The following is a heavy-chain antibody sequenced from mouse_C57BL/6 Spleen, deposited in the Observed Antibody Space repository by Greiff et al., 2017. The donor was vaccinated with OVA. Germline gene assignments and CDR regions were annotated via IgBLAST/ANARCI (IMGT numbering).Heavy chain of an antibody. D-gene: IGHD4-1*01. J-gene: IGHJ2*01. CDR2: IHPNSGST. V-gene: IGHV1-64*01. CDR1: GNTFTSYW. CDR3: ARAGTNWDY. Sequence: VQLQESGAELVKPGASVKLSCKASGNTFTSYWMQWVKERPGQGLEWIGMIHPNSGSTNYNEKFKTKATLTVDRSSSTAYMQLSSLTSEDSAVYYCARAGTNWDYWGQGTTLTVSS.